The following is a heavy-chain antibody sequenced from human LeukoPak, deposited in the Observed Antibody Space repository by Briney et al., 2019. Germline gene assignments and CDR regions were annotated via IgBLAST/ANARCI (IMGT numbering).Heavy chain of an antibody. CDR2: IWYDGSNK. V-gene: IGHV3-33*08. Sequence: LSLTCAVYGGSFSGYYWSWVRQAPGKGLEWVAVIWYDGSNKYYADSVRGRFTISRDNSKNTLYLQMNSLRAEDTAVYYCARDHGYTPDYWGQGTLVTVSS. D-gene: IGHD5-18*01. CDR3: ARDHGYTPDY. J-gene: IGHJ4*02. CDR1: GGSFSGYY.